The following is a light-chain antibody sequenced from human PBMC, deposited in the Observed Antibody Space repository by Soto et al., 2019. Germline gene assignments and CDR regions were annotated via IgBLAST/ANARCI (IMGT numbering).Light chain of an antibody. J-gene: IGLJ1*01. CDR2: SNN. CDR3: AAWNDSLSGYV. Sequence: SVLTQPPSATGTPGQRVTISCSGSSSNIGSNTVNWYQQLPGTAPKLLIYSNNQRPSGVPDRFSGSKSGTSASLAISGLQSEDEADYYSAAWNDSLSGYVFGTGTKATV. V-gene: IGLV1-44*01. CDR1: SSNIGSNT.